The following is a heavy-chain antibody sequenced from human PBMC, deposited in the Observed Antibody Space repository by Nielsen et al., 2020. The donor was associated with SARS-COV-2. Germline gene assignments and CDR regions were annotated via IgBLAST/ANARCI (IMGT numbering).Heavy chain of an antibody. CDR2: INADNGNT. CDR3: ASHKGLYYDSSGFLN. Sequence: ASVKVSCKASGYTFTGNAMHWVRQAPGQRLEWMGWINADNGNTKYSQKFQGRVSITRDTSASTAYMELSSLRSEDTAVYYCASHKGLYYDSSGFLNWGQGTLVTVS. J-gene: IGHJ4*02. CDR1: GYTFTGNA. D-gene: IGHD3-22*01. V-gene: IGHV1-3*01.